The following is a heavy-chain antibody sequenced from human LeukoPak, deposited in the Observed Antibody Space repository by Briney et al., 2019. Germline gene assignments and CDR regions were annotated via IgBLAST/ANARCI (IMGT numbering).Heavy chain of an antibody. J-gene: IGHJ4*02. CDR2: IWYDGSKK. D-gene: IGHD2-15*01. V-gene: IGHV3-33*03. Sequence: GGSLRLSCAASGITFRNFGMHWVRQAPGKGLEWVGVIWYDGSKKYYADSVKGRFTISRDNSKNTLYLQMNSLRAEDTAVYYCAKQLGYCSDGSCYFLYWGQGTLVTVSS. CDR3: AKQLGYCSDGSCYFLY. CDR1: GITFRNFG.